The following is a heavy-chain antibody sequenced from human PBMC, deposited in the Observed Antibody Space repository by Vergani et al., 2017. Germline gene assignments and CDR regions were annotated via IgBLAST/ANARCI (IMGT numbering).Heavy chain of an antibody. J-gene: IGHJ3*02. CDR2: ISSSSSYI. V-gene: IGHV3-21*01. D-gene: IGHD1-26*01. Sequence: EVQLVESGGGLVKPGGSLRLSCAASGFTFSSYSMNWVRQAPGKGLEWVSSISSSSSYIYYADSVKGRFTISRDNAKNSLYLQMNSLRAEDTAVYYRARGGASSILDAFDIWGQGTMVTVSS. CDR1: GFTFSSYS. CDR3: ARGGASSILDAFDI.